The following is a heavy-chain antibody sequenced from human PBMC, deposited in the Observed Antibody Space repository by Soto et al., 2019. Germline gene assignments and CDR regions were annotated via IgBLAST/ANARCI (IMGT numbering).Heavy chain of an antibody. CDR2: INPNSGGT. CDR3: ARVVATSPTTPFYYYYGMDV. V-gene: IGHV1-2*02. Sequence: ASVKVSCKASGYTFTGYYMHWVRQAPGQGLEWMGWINPNSGGTNYAQKFQGRVTMTRDTSISTAYMELSRLRSDDTAVYYCARVVATSPTTPFYYYYGMDVRGQGTTVTVSS. D-gene: IGHD5-12*01. CDR1: GYTFTGYY. J-gene: IGHJ6*02.